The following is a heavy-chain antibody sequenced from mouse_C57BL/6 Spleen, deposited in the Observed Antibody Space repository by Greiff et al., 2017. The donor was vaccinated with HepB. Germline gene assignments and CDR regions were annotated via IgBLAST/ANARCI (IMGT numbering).Heavy chain of an antibody. CDR2: IWSDGST. CDR1: GFSLTSYG. Sequence: VKLMESGPGLVAPSQRLSITCTVSGFSLTSYGVHWVRQPPGKGLEWLVVIWSDGSTTYNSALKSRLSISKDNSKSQVFLKMNSLQTDDTAMYYCARQLRYYYAMDYWGQGTSVTVSS. V-gene: IGHV2-6-1*01. J-gene: IGHJ4*01. CDR3: ARQLRYYYAMDY. D-gene: IGHD3-2*02.